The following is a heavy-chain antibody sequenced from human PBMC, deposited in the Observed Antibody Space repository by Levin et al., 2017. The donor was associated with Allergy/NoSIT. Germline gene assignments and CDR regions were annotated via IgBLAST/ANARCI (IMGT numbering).Heavy chain of an antibody. Sequence: GESLKISCKASGYTFTDSFIHWVRQAPGQGLEWMGWINPKSAVTIYGQKFQGRVTMTRDTSISTAYMELTRLASDDTAMYYCARELAARSGYYYGLDVWGQGTTVTVSS. CDR3: ARELAARSGYYYGLDV. V-gene: IGHV1-2*02. CDR2: INPKSAVT. CDR1: GYTFTDSF. J-gene: IGHJ6*02. D-gene: IGHD6-6*01.